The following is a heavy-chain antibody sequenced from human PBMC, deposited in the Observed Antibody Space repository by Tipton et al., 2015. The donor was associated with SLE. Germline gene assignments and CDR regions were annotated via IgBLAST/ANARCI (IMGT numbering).Heavy chain of an antibody. CDR2: IYYSGST. CDR3: ARANLQWLVQDY. J-gene: IGHJ4*02. CDR1: GGSISSYY. Sequence: TLSLTCTVSGGSISSYYWGWIRQPPGKGLEWIGYIYYSGSTNYNPSLKSRVTISVDTSKNQFSLKLSSVTAADTAVYYCARANLQWLVQDYWGQGTLVTVSS. D-gene: IGHD6-19*01. V-gene: IGHV4-59*01.